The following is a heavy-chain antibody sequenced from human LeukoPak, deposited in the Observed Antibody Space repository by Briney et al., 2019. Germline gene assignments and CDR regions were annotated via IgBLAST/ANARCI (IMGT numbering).Heavy chain of an antibody. V-gene: IGHV4-34*01. J-gene: IGHJ5*02. Sequence: PSETLSLTCAVYGGSFSGYYWSWIRQPPGKGLEWIGEINHSGSTNYNPSLKSRVTISVDTSKNQFSLKLSSVTAADTAVYYCARGSWGGWFDPWGQGTLVTVSS. CDR2: INHSGST. CDR3: ARGSWGGWFDP. CDR1: GGSFSGYY. D-gene: IGHD7-27*01.